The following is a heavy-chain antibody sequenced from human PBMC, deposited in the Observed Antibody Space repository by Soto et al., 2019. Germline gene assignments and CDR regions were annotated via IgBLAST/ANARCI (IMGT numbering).Heavy chain of an antibody. V-gene: IGHV4-59*01. CDR2: IYYSGST. CDR3: ARFVLRYFDWSPAYGMDV. J-gene: IGHJ6*02. D-gene: IGHD3-9*01. Sequence: SETLSLTCTVSGGSISSYYWSWIRQPPGKGLEWIGYIYYSGSTNYNPSLKSRVTISVDTSKNQFSLKLSSVTAADTAVYYCARFVLRYFDWSPAYGMDVWGQGTTVTV. CDR1: GGSISSYY.